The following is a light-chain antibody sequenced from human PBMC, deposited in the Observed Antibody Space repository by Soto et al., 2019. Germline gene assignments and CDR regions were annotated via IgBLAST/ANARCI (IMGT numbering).Light chain of an antibody. V-gene: IGLV1-44*01. CDR2: TND. J-gene: IGLJ1*01. CDR1: SSNIGSNT. Sequence: VLTQPPSASGTPGQRVAISCSGGSSNIGSNTVNWFQQVPGTAPKLLIHTNDQRPSGVPARFSGSKSVTSASLAISGLQSEDEADYYCAAWDDSLNGYVFGTGTKVTV. CDR3: AAWDDSLNGYV.